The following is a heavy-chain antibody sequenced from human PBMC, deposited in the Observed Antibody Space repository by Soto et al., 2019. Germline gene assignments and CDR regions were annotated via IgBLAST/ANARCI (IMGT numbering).Heavy chain of an antibody. CDR3: AKVTASYSYGMAV. J-gene: IGHJ6*02. Sequence: PGGSLRLSCAASGFTFRSYAMSWVRQAPGKGLEWVSLISGSGGSTYYADSVKGRFTISRDNSKHTLYLQCNSLRAEDTAIYYCAKVTASYSYGMAVWGQGTTVTVSS. CDR2: ISGSGGST. V-gene: IGHV3-23*01. CDR1: GFTFRSYA. D-gene: IGHD5-18*01.